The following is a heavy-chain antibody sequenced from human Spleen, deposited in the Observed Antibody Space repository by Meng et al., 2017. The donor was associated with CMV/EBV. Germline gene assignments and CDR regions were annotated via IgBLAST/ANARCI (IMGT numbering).Heavy chain of an antibody. CDR1: GGSFSGYY. J-gene: IGHJ6*02. CDR3: ARGYRDSSSWSRLSYGMDV. D-gene: IGHD6-13*01. Sequence: SQTLSLTCAVYGGSFSGYYWSWIRQPPGKGLEWIGEINHSGSTNYNPSLKSRVTISVDTSKNQFSLKLSPVTAADTAVYYCARGYRDSSSWSRLSYGMDVWGQGTTVTVSS. V-gene: IGHV4-34*01. CDR2: INHSGST.